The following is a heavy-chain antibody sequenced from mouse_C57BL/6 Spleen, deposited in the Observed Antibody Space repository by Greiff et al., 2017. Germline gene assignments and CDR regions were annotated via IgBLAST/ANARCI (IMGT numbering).Heavy chain of an antibody. CDR2: IWSGGST. CDR3: ARGNTPGAMDY. V-gene: IGHV2-2*01. J-gene: IGHJ4*01. Sequence: QVPVKQPGPGLVQPSQCLSITCTVSGFSLTNYGVHWVSQSPGKGLEWLGVIWSGGSTDYNAAFISRLSIIKDNSKSHVFLQMNSLQAADTAIYYCARGNTPGAMDYWGQGTSVTVSS. D-gene: IGHD2-1*01. CDR1: GFSLTNYG.